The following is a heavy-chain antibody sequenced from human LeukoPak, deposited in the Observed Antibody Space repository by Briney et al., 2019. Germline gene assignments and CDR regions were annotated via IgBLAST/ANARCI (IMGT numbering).Heavy chain of an antibody. CDR1: GGSFSGYY. CDR3: ARVRYYGSGSYYTTKYNWFDP. J-gene: IGHJ5*02. Sequence: SETLSLTCAVYGGSFSGYYWSWIRQPPGKGLEWIGEINHSGSTNYNPSLKSRVTISVDTSKNQFSLKLSSVTAADTAAYYCARVRYYGSGSYYTTKYNWFDPWGQGTLVTVSS. D-gene: IGHD3-10*01. V-gene: IGHV4-34*01. CDR2: INHSGST.